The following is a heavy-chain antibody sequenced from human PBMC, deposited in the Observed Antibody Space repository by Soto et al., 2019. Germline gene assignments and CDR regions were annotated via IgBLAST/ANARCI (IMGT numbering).Heavy chain of an antibody. Sequence: GESLKISCMGSGYKVSTWHNFTSSWIAWVRQMPGEGLEWMGITYPGDSDTRYSPSFQGQVTISADKSINSVYLQWSSLKASDTATYYCARLGFNYDFLSGYYNVHHYYGIDVWGQGTTVTVSS. V-gene: IGHV5-51*01. CDR2: TYPGDSDT. CDR1: GYKVSTWHNFTSSW. CDR3: ARLGFNYDFLSGYYNVHHYYGIDV. J-gene: IGHJ6*02. D-gene: IGHD3-3*01.